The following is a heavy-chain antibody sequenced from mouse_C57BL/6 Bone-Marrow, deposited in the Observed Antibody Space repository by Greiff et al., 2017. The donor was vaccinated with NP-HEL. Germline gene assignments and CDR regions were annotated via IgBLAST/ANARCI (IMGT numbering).Heavy chain of an antibody. CDR3: TVGSSWFAY. V-gene: IGHV14-4*01. CDR2: IDPENGDT. J-gene: IGHJ3*01. D-gene: IGHD1-1*01. CDR1: GFNIKDDY. Sequence: EVQLQQSGAELVRPGASVKLSCTASGFNIKDDYMHWVKQRPEQGLEWIGWIDPENGDTEYASKFQGKATITADTSSNTAYLQLSSLTSEDTAVYYCTVGSSWFAYWGQGTLVTVSA.